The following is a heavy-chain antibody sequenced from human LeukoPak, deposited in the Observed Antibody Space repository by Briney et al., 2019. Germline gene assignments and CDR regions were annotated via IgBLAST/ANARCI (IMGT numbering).Heavy chain of an antibody. CDR1: GFTFSSYE. CDR3: AREGVKGAYYYYYYMDV. J-gene: IGHJ6*03. CDR2: ISSSGSTI. V-gene: IGHV3-48*03. D-gene: IGHD3-16*01. Sequence: TGGSLRLSCAASGFTFSSYEMNWVRQAPGKGLEWVSYISSSGSTIYYADSVKGRFTISRDNAKNSLYLQMNSLRAEDTALYYCAREGVKGAYYYYYYMDVWCKGTTVTVSS.